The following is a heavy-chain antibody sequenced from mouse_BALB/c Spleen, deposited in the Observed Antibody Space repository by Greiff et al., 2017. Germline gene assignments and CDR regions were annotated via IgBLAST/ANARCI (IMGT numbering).Heavy chain of an antibody. J-gene: IGHJ3*01. CDR3: TRSTMITGARFAY. D-gene: IGHD2-4*01. Sequence: ESGTVLARPGASVKMSCKASGYSFTSYWMHWVKQRPGQGLEWIGAIYPGNSDTSYNQKFKGKAKLTAVTSASTAYMELSSLTNEDSAVYYCTRSTMITGARFAYWGQGTLVTVSA. V-gene: IGHV1-5*01. CDR2: IYPGNSDT. CDR1: GYSFTSYW.